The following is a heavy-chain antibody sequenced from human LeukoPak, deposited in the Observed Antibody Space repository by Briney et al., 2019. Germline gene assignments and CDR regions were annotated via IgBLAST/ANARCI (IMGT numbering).Heavy chain of an antibody. J-gene: IGHJ3*02. D-gene: IGHD2-21*02. CDR3: ARRSAHLAYCGGDCSSGAFDI. CDR1: GGSISSSSYY. Sequence: PSETLSLTCTVSGGSISSSSYYWGWIRQPPGKGLEWIGSIYYSGSTYYNPSLKSRVTISVDTSKNQFSLKLSSVTAADTAVYYCARRSAHLAYCGGDCSSGAFDIWGQGTMVTVSS. CDR2: IYYSGST. V-gene: IGHV4-39*01.